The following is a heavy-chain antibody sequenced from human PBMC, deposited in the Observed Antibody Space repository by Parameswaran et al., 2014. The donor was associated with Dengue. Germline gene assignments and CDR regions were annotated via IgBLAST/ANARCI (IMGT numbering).Heavy chain of an antibody. D-gene: IGHD6-19*01. CDR1: GFTFSDYY. CDR2: ISSSSSYT. CDR3: ARQGQSDAFDI. Sequence: SLKISCAASGFTFSDYYMSWIRQAPGKGLEWVSYISSSSSYTNYADSVKGRFTISRDNAKNSLYLQMNSLRAEDTAVYYCARQGQSDAFDIWGQGTMVTVSS. V-gene: IGHV3-11*03. J-gene: IGHJ3*02.